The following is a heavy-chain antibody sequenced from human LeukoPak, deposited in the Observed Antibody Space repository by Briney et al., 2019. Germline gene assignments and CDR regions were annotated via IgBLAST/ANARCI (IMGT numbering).Heavy chain of an antibody. J-gene: IGHJ4*02. V-gene: IGHV3-7*01. CDR2: IKPDGIEK. CDR1: GFTLGNHG. Sequence: GGSLRLSCAASGFTLGNHGMHWVRQAPGKGLEWVANIKPDGIEKYYVDSVKGRFTISRDNAENSLYLQMNSLRAEDTAVYYCARSDFWSGYYRYYFDYWGQGTLVTVSS. CDR3: ARSDFWSGYYRYYFDY. D-gene: IGHD3-3*01.